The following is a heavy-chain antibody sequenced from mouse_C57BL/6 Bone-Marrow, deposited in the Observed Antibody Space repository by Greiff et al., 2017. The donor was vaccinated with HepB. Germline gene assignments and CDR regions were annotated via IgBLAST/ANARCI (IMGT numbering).Heavy chain of an antibody. J-gene: IGHJ3*01. CDR1: GYTFTSYW. CDR3: ARISYYYGSSYGFAY. Sequence: VQLQQSGAELVKPGASVKMSCKASGYTFTSYWINWVKQRPGQGLEWIGDIYPGSGSTNYNEKFKGKATLTVDTSSSPAYMQLSSLTSEDSAVYYCARISYYYGSSYGFAYWGQGTLVTVSA. D-gene: IGHD1-1*01. CDR2: IYPGSGST. V-gene: IGHV1-55*01.